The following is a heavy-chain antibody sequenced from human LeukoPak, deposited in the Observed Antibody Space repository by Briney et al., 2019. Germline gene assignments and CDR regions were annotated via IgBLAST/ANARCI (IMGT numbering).Heavy chain of an antibody. D-gene: IGHD3-10*01. CDR2: IYYSGST. CDR1: GGSISSYY. J-gene: IGHJ4*02. V-gene: IGHV4-59*01. Sequence: PSETLSLTCTVSGGSISSYYWSWIRQPPGKGLEWIGYIYYSGSTNYNPSLKSRVTISVDTSKNQFSLKLSSVTAADTAVYYCARGPMVRGKAFDYWGQGTLVTVPS. CDR3: ARGPMVRGKAFDY.